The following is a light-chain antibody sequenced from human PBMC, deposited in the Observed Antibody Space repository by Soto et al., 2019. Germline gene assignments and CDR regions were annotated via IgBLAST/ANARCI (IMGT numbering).Light chain of an antibody. J-gene: IGKJ2*01. CDR3: QQYTNWPYT. CDR1: QSVSSN. Sequence: EIVMTQSPATLSVSPGERASLSCRASQSVSSNLAWYQQQPGQAPRLLIYGASTRATANPARFSGSGSGTEFKLTISSLQSEDFAVYYCQQYTNWPYTFGQGTKLEIK. CDR2: GAS. V-gene: IGKV3-15*01.